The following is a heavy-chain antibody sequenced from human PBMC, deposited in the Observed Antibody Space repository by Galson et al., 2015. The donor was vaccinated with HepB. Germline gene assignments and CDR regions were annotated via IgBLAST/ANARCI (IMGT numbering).Heavy chain of an antibody. D-gene: IGHD3-9*01. CDR1: GGTFLIYA. V-gene: IGHV1-69*04. CDR3: ASPGPYLNTLSETFTPDVLHI. CDR2: IVPILGRP. Sequence: SVKVSCKASGGTFLIYAINWVRQAPGQGFEWMGRIVPILGRPTYAQTFKGRVTVTADKSTSTAYLELSSLSFEDTAVYYCASPGPYLNTLSETFTPDVLHIWGQGTMVTVSS. J-gene: IGHJ3*02.